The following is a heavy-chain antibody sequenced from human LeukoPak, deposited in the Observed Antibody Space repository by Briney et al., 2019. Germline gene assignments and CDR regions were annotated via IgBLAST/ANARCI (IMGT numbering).Heavy chain of an antibody. CDR2: MNPNSGNT. V-gene: IGHV1-8*01. Sequence: ASVKVSCKASGYTFTSYDINWVRQATGQGLEWMGWMNPNSGNTGYAQQFQGRVTMTRNTSISTAYMELSSLRSEDTAVYYCARGFKVVKGSSSWLESYYYYYMDVWGKGTTVTISS. D-gene: IGHD6-13*01. CDR1: GYTFTSYD. J-gene: IGHJ6*03. CDR3: ARGFKVVKGSSSWLESYYYYYMDV.